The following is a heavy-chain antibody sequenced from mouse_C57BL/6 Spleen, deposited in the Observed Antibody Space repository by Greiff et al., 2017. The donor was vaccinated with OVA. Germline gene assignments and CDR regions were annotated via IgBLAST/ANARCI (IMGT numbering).Heavy chain of an antibody. D-gene: IGHD2-5*01. CDR3: ARAYYSNLAWFAY. V-gene: IGHV1-18*01. J-gene: IGHJ3*01. CDR2: INPNNGGT. Sequence: DVKLQESGPELVKPGASVKIPCKASGYTFTDYNMDWVKQSHGKSLEWIGDINPNNGGTIYNQKFKGKATLTVDKSSSTAYMELRSLTSEDTAVYYCARAYYSNLAWFAYWGQGTLVTVSA. CDR1: GYTFTDYN.